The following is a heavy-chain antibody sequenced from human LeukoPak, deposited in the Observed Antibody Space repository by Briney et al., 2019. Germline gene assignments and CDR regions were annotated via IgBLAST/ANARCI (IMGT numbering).Heavy chain of an antibody. V-gene: IGHV3-23*01. Sequence: GGSLRLSCAASGFTFSSNSMTWVPQAPGKGLEWVLGISGSGSTYYADSVRGRFTISRDNSKNTLYLQMNSLRAEDTAVYYCASCHTYRYSSSWFSFDYWGQGTLVTVSS. D-gene: IGHD6-13*01. CDR2: ISGSGST. CDR1: GFTFSSNS. CDR3: ASCHTYRYSSSWFSFDY. J-gene: IGHJ4*02.